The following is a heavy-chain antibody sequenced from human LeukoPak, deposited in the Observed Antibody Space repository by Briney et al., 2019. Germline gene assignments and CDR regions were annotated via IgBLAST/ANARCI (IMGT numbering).Heavy chain of an antibody. CDR2: IYYSGST. CDR3: ARGLRLGELGI. V-gene: IGHV4-34*01. CDR1: GGSFSGYY. J-gene: IGHJ3*02. Sequence: SETLSLTCAVYGGSFSGYYWSWIRQPPGKGLEWIGSIYYSGSTYYNPSLKSRVTISVDTSKNQFSLKLSSVTAADTAVYYCARGLRLGELGIWGQGTMVTVSS. D-gene: IGHD3-16*01.